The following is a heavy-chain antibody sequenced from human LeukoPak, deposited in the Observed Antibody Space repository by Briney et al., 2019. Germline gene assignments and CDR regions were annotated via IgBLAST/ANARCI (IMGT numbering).Heavy chain of an antibody. J-gene: IGHJ2*01. V-gene: IGHV3-66*02. CDR3: ARVVWSRITMMGRHIDL. Sequence: PGGSLRLSCAASGFTVSSNYMSWVRQAPGKGLEWVSVIYTGGNTYYADSVRGRFTISRDNSKNTLYLQMTSLRTEDTAVYYCARVVWSRITMMGRHIDLWGRGTLVTVSS. CDR1: GFTVSSNY. CDR2: IYTGGNT. D-gene: IGHD3-22*01.